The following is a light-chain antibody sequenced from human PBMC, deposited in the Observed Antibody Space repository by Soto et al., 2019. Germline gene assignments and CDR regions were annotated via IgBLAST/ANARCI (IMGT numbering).Light chain of an antibody. J-gene: IGKJ4*01. CDR1: QSVRSY. V-gene: IGKV3-11*01. CDR2: DAS. Sequence: EIVLTQSPATLSLSPGERATLSCRASQSVRSYLAWYQQKPGQAPRLLIYDASNRATGIPARFSGSGSGTDFTLTISSLEPEDFAVYYCQHRSSWPLTFGGGTKVESK. CDR3: QHRSSWPLT.